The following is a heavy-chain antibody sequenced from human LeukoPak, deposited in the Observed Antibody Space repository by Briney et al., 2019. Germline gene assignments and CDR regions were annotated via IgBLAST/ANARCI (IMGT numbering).Heavy chain of an antibody. CDR1: GFTFSSYG. V-gene: IGHV3-23*01. CDR2: ISGSGGGT. CDR3: AKITDDSGLDY. J-gene: IGHJ4*02. D-gene: IGHD6-19*01. Sequence: GGSLRLSCAASGFTFSSYGMSWVHQSPGKGLEWVSSISGSGGGTFYADSVKGRFTISRDNSKSTLFLQMNSLRVEDTAVYYCAKITDDSGLDYWGQGTLVTVSS.